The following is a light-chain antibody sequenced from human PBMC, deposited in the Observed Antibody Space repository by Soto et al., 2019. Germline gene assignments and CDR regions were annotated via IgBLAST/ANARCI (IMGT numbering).Light chain of an antibody. CDR1: SSDVGGYNY. CDR3: SSYAGSNNLV. Sequence: QSALTQPASVSGSPGQSITISCTGTSSDVGGYNYVSWYQQNPGKAPKLIIYEVSRRPSGVSSRFSGSKSGNTASLTVSGLQAEDEADYYCSSYAGSNNLVFGGGTKLTVL. J-gene: IGLJ2*01. CDR2: EVS. V-gene: IGLV2-8*01.